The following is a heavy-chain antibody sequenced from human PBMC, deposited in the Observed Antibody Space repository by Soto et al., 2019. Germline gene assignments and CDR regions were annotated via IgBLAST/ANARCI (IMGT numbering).Heavy chain of an antibody. J-gene: IGHJ4*02. V-gene: IGHV3-30*18. CDR2: ISDDGSNK. CDR1: GFTFSSYG. Sequence: VQLVESGGGVVQPGRSLRLSCAASGFTFSSYGMHWVRQAPGKGLEWVAVISDDGSNKYYADSVKGRFTISRDNSKNTLYLQMNSLRAEDTAVYYCAKDVTTGYSSGFDRWGQGTLVTVSS. CDR3: AKDVTTGYSSGFDR. D-gene: IGHD6-19*01.